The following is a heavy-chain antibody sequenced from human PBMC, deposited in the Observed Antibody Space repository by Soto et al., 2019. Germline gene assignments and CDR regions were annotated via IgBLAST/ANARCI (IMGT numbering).Heavy chain of an antibody. CDR3: AKDPVLLWFGGSNWFDP. J-gene: IGHJ5*02. V-gene: IGHV3-23*01. CDR1: GFTFSSYA. Sequence: EVPLLESGGGLVQPGGSLRLSCAASGFTFSSYAMSWVRQAPGKGLEWVSTIGGGGDSTYYADSVKGRFTISRDNSKNTLYLQMNSLRAEDTAVYYCAKDPVLLWFGGSNWFDPWGQGTLVTVSS. CDR2: IGGGGDST. D-gene: IGHD3-10*01.